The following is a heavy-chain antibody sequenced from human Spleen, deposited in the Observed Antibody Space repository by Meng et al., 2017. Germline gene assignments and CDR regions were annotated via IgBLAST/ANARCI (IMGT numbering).Heavy chain of an antibody. J-gene: IGHJ4*02. CDR2: IWYDGSNK. V-gene: IGHV3-33*01. D-gene: IGHD3-10*01. CDR3: ARDPYYYGSGSYSTDY. CDR1: GFTFSSYG. Sequence: GSLKISCAASGFTFSSYGMHWVRQAPGKGLEWVAVIWYDGSNKYYADSVKGRFTISRDNSKNTLYLQMNSLRAEDTAVYYCARDPYYYGSGSYSTDYWGQGTLVTVSS.